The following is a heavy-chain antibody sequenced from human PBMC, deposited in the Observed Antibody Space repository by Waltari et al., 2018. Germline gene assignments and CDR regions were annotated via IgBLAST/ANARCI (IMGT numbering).Heavy chain of an antibody. CDR2: IRYDGTYK. CDR3: AKDRRDFWSGYYSVDY. CDR1: GFTFNANG. D-gene: IGHD3-3*01. V-gene: IGHV3-30*02. Sequence: QVQPVESGGSVVQPGESLRLSCATSGFTFNANGLPWVRQAPGKALEWVAFIRYDGTYKKYVDSVKGRFTISRDNFENTVNLQMSSLRIEDTAVYYCAKDRRDFWSGYYSVDYWGQGTLVTVSS. J-gene: IGHJ4*02.